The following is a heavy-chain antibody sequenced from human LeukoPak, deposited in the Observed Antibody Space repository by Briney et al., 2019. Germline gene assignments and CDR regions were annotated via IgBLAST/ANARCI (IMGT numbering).Heavy chain of an antibody. CDR2: IRVGGET. CDR1: GFTFSSYA. D-gene: IGHD3/OR15-3a*01. V-gene: IGHV3-23*01. J-gene: IGHJ4*02. CDR3: AKGTRDAGYYFDY. Sequence: GGSLKLSCAASGFTFSSYAMSWVRQAPGKGLEWVSAIRVGGETHYADSVKGRFTISRDSSENTLYLQMSGLRAEDTAVYYCAKGTRDAGYYFDYWGQGTLVTVSS.